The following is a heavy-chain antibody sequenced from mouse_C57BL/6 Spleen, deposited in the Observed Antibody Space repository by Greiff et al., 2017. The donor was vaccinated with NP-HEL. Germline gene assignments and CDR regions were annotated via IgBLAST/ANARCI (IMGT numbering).Heavy chain of an antibody. CDR3: ARAYLDY. V-gene: IGHV5-17*01. CDR2: ISSGSSTI. J-gene: IGHJ2*01. CDR1: GFTFSDYG. Sequence: EVKVVESGGGLVKPGGSLKLSCAASGFTFSDYGMHWVRQAPEKGLEWVAYISSGSSTIYYADTVKGRFTISRDNANNTLFLQMTSLRPEDTVMYYCARAYLDYWGQGTTLTVSS.